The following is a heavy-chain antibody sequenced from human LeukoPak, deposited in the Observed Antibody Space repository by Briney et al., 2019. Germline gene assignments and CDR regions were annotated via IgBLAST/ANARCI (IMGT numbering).Heavy chain of an antibody. CDR3: ARDNALTVTLDS. J-gene: IGHJ4*02. CDR1: GYTFTNYG. Sequence: ASVKVSCKASGYTFTNYGLSWVRQAPGQGLEWMGWISPYNGNTNYAQNLQGRVSMTTDTSTSTAYMELRSLRSDDTAVYYCARDNALTVTLDSWGQGKLVTVSS. V-gene: IGHV1-18*01. D-gene: IGHD4-17*01. CDR2: ISPYNGNT.